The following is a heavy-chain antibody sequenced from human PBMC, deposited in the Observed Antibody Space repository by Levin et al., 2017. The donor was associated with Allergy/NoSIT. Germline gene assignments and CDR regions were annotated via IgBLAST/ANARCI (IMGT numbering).Heavy chain of an antibody. CDR2: IHYSGST. CDR3: ARDRVVPGGSDYYYYGVDV. Sequence: SETLSLTCTVSSGSVSSGSYHWSWIRQTPGTGLEWIGCIHYSGSTKYNPSLKSRVAVSIDTSKNQFSLRLSSVTAADTAVYFCARDRVVPGGSDYYYYGVDVWGQGTTVTVSS. V-gene: IGHV4-61*01. J-gene: IGHJ6*02. D-gene: IGHD3-10*01. CDR1: SGSVSSGSYH.